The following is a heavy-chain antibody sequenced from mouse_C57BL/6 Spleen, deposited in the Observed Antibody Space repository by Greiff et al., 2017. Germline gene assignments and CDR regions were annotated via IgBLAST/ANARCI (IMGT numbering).Heavy chain of an antibody. D-gene: IGHD3-2*02. CDR2: FYPRSGNT. Sequence: QVQLQQSGAELARPGASVKLSCKASGYTFTSYAISWVKQRTGQGLEWIGEFYPRSGNTYYNEKFKGKATLTADKSSSTVYMELSSLTSEDSAVYFCARDSSVYGYFDYWGQGTTLTVSS. CDR1: GYTFTSYA. CDR3: ARDSSVYGYFDY. J-gene: IGHJ2*01. V-gene: IGHV1-81*01.